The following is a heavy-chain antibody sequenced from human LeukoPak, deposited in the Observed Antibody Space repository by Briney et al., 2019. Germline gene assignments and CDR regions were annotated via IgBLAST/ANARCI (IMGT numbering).Heavy chain of an antibody. CDR1: GGTFSSYA. D-gene: IGHD3-22*01. CDR3: ARRGGYYGSSGYYYYFDY. V-gene: IGHV1-69*04. J-gene: IGHJ4*02. Sequence: ASVKVSCKASGGTFSSYAISWVRQAPGQGLEWMGRIIPILGIANYAQKFQGRVTITADKSTSTAYMELSSLRSEDTAVYYCARRGGYYGSSGYYYYFDYWGQGTLVTVSS. CDR2: IIPILGIA.